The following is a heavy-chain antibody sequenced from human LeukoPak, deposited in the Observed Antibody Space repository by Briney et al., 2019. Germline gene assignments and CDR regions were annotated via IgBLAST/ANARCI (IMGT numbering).Heavy chain of an antibody. CDR2: INSDGSST. Sequence: GESLRLSCAASGFTFNNYWMHWVRHAPGKGLMWVSRINSDGSSTIYADSVKGRFTMSRDNAKNTLYVQMSSLRAEDTAVYYCVKATVTSSYFDYFDSWGQGTRVTVSS. CDR1: GFTFNNYW. V-gene: IGHV3-74*01. J-gene: IGHJ4*02. CDR3: VKATVTSSYFDYFDS. D-gene: IGHD4-17*01.